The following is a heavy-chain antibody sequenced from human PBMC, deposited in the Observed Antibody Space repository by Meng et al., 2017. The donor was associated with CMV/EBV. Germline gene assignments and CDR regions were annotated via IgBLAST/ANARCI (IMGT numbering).Heavy chain of an antibody. CDR2: IYSGGST. V-gene: IGHV3-66*01. CDR3: ARDYPGSGWYGGIFDY. J-gene: IGHJ4*02. Sequence: GESLKISCAASGFTVSSNYMSWVRQAPGKGLEWVSVIYSGGSTYYADSVKGRFTISRDNSKNTLYLQMNSLRAEDTAVYYCARDYPGSGWYGGIFDYWGQGTLVTVSS. CDR1: GFTVSSNY. D-gene: IGHD6-19*01.